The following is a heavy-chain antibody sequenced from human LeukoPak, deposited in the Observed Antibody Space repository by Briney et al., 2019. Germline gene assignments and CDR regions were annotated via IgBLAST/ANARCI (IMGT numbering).Heavy chain of an antibody. CDR3: ASPNYDSSGYYAFDI. D-gene: IGHD3-22*01. CDR1: GFTFSSHE. J-gene: IGHJ3*02. CDR2: ISSSGNTI. Sequence: GGSLRLSCVASGFTFSSHEMNWVRQAPGKGLEWVSYISSSGNTIYYADSVKGRFTISRDNAKNSLYLQMNSLRAVDTAVYYCASPNYDSSGYYAFDIWGQGTMVTVSS. V-gene: IGHV3-48*03.